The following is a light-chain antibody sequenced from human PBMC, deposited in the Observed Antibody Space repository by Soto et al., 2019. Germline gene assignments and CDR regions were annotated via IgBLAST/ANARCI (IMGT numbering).Light chain of an antibody. J-gene: IGLJ1*01. CDR2: DVS. V-gene: IGLV2-14*03. CDR1: SSDVGGYNY. CDR3: SSYTTSNTRQIV. Sequence: QSALTQPASVSGSPGQSITNSCTGTSSDVGGYNYVSWYQHHPGKAPKLIIYDVSNRPSGVSIRFSGSKSDNTASLTISGLQPEDEADYHCSSYTTSNTRQIVFGTGTKVTVL.